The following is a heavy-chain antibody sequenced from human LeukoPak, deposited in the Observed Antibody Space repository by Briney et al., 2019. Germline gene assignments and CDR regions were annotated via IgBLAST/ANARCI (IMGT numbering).Heavy chain of an antibody. CDR2: VYNSGNT. J-gene: IGHJ6*03. CDR3: ARRGYYMDV. Sequence: PSGTLSLTCAVSGGSISSSAWWCWVRQPPGKGLEWIGYVYNSGNTNYNPSLKSRVTISVDTSKNQFSLKLSSVTAADTAVYYCARRGYYMDVWGKGITVTVSS. V-gene: IGHV4-4*02. CDR1: GGSISSSAW.